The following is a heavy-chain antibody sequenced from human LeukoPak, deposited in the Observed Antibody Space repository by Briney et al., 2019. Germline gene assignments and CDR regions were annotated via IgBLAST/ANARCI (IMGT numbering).Heavy chain of an antibody. CDR1: GGSISSYY. CDR3: AGTYGSGKNFDY. J-gene: IGHJ4*02. CDR2: IYTSGST. Sequence: SETLSLTCTVSGGSISSYYWSWIRQPAGRGLEWIGRIYTSGSTNYNPSLKSRVTMSVDTSKNQFSLKLSSVTAADTAVYYCAGTYGSGKNFDYWGQGTLVTVSS. V-gene: IGHV4-4*07. D-gene: IGHD3-10*01.